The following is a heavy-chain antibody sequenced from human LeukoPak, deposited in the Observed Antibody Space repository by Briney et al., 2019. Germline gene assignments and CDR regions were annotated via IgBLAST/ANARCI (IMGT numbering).Heavy chain of an antibody. D-gene: IGHD6-25*01. CDR1: GYTFTCYY. CDR2: INPNSGGT. J-gene: IGHJ5*02. V-gene: IGHV1-2*02. Sequence: ASVKVSCKASGYTFTCYYMHWVRQAPGQGLGWMGWINPNSGGTNYAQKFQGRVTMTRDTSISTAYMELSRLRSDDTAVYYCANSASGAIGPAWGQGTLVTVSS. CDR3: ANSASGAIGPA.